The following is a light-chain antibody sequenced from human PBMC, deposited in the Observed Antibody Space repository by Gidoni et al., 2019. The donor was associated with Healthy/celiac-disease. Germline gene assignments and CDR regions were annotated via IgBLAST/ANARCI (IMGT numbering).Light chain of an antibody. V-gene: IGKV3-20*01. CDR1: QSVSSSY. CDR2: GAS. J-gene: IGKJ2*01. CDR3: QQYGSSPYT. Sequence: EIVLTQYPGTLSLSPGERATLSCRASQSVSSSYLAGYQQQPGQAPRLLIYGASSRATGIPDRFSGSGSGTDSTLTISRLEPEDFAVYYCQQYGSSPYTFGQGTKLEIK.